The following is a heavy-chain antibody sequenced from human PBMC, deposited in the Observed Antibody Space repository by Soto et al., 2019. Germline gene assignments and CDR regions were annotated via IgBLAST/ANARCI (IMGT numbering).Heavy chain of an antibody. CDR2: INPSGGST. Sequence: ASVKVSCKASGYTFTSDYMHWVRQAPGQGLEWMGRINPSGGSTIYSQDFQGRFSVTTDTSKNTLFLQMNSLRAEDTAVYYCAKLPLVLALGFDYWGQGTLVTVSS. V-gene: IGHV1-46*01. J-gene: IGHJ4*02. CDR3: AKLPLVLALGFDY. CDR1: GYTFTSDY.